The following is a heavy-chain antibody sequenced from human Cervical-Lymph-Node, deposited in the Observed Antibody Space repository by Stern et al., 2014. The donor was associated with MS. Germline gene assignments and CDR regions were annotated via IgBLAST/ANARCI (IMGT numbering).Heavy chain of an antibody. CDR3: AREGGNTAEYFQH. V-gene: IGHV3-33*01. J-gene: IGHJ1*01. D-gene: IGHD4-23*01. CDR2: IWFDGRNK. CDR1: GFTFSSYG. Sequence: VQLEESGGGVVQPGRSLRLSCAASGFTFSSYGMHWVRQAPGKGLEWVAVIWFDGRNKYYADSVKGRFTISRDNSKNTLYLQMNSLRAEDTAVYYCAREGGNTAEYFQHWGQGTLVTVSS.